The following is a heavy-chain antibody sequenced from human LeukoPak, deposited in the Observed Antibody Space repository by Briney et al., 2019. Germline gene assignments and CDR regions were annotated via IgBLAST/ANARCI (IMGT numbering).Heavy chain of an antibody. CDR2: SGGSGGST. CDR3: AKDLGGIAAQGVGFDY. V-gene: IGHV3-23*01. Sequence: PGGSLRLSCAASGFTFSSYAMSWVRQAPGKGLEWVSASGGSGGSTYYADSVKGRFTISRDNSKNTLYLQMNSLRAEDTAVYYCAKDLGGIAAQGVGFDYWGQGTLVTVSS. J-gene: IGHJ4*02. CDR1: GFTFSSYA. D-gene: IGHD6-13*01.